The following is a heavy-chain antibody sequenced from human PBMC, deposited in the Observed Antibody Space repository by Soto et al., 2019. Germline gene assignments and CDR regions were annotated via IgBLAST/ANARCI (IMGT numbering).Heavy chain of an antibody. V-gene: IGHV3-74*01. Sequence: EVQLVESGGGLVQPGGSLRLSCAASGFTFSSYWMHWVRQAPGKGLVWVSRINSDGSRTSYADSVQGRCNISRDNAKNTLYLQMNSLRADDTAVYYCARGGDSLTGYYPIDYWGQGTLVTVSS. CDR2: INSDGSRT. CDR1: GFTFSSYW. J-gene: IGHJ4*02. CDR3: ARGGDSLTGYYPIDY. D-gene: IGHD3-9*01.